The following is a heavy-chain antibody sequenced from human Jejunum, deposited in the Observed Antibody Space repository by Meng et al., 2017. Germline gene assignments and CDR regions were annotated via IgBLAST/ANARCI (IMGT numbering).Heavy chain of an antibody. CDR1: GFTFSDYS. V-gene: IGHV3-11*01. CDR3: ARSQLLGGFDP. D-gene: IGHD2-2*01. CDR2: ISSSGSTI. Sequence: GESLKISCAASGFTFSDYSMSWIRQAPGKGLEWVSYISSSGSTIYYADSVKGRFTISRDNAKKSLYLQMNSLRAEDTAVYYCARSQLLGGFDPWGQGTMVTVS. J-gene: IGHJ5*02.